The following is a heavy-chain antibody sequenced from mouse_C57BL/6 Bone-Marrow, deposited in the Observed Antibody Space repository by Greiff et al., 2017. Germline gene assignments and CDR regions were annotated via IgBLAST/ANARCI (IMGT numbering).Heavy chain of an antibody. V-gene: IGHV14-4*01. Sequence: VQLKESGAELVRPGASVKLSCTASGFNIKDDYMHWVQQRPEQGLEWIGWIDPENGDTEYASKFQGQATITADTSSNTAYLQLSSLTSEDTAVYYCTFYSKWTWFAYWGQGTLVTVSA. CDR3: TFYSKWTWFAY. CDR2: IDPENGDT. CDR1: GFNIKDDY. D-gene: IGHD2-5*01. J-gene: IGHJ3*01.